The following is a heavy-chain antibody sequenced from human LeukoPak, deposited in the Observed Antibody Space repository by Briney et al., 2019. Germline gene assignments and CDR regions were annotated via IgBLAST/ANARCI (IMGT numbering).Heavy chain of an antibody. CDR1: VFIFSDYC. V-gene: IGHV3-33*01. Sequence: GGCLRLSCEGSVFIFSDYCLHWVRQAPCRGLEWVALMWYDGSHTYYADSVKGRFTISRDNSKNTLYLQMNSLRAEDTALYYCARNPVRNAYYRDSTRYWGQGTLVTVSS. D-gene: IGHD3-16*01. CDR3: ARNPVRNAYYRDSTRY. CDR2: MWYDGSHT. J-gene: IGHJ4*02.